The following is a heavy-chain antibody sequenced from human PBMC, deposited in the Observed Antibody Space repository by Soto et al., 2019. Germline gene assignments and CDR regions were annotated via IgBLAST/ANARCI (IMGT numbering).Heavy chain of an antibody. CDR2: FDLENGET. CDR3: AIDVRRSNQFDN. D-gene: IGHD6-13*01. V-gene: IGHV1-24*01. J-gene: IGHJ4*02. Sequence: ASVKVSCKVSGYTLTELSIHWVRQAPGEGLEWMGGFDLENGETIYAQRFQGRVTMTEESSADTPYMELSSLRSEDTAAYYSAIDVRRSNQFDNWGQGTMVTVSS. CDR1: GYTLTELS.